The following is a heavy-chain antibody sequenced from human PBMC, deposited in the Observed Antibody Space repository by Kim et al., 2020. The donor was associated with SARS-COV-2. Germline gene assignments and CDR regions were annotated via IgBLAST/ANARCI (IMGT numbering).Heavy chain of an antibody. D-gene: IGHD2-15*01. V-gene: IGHV3-43*02. Sequence: GSLRLSCAASGFTFDDYAMHWVRQAPGKGLEWVSLISGDGGSTYYADSVKGRFTISRDNSKNSLYLQMNSLRTEDTALYYCAKDMGYCSGGSCYGYSYYYGMDVWGQGTTVTVSS. CDR3: AKDMGYCSGGSCYGYSYYYGMDV. J-gene: IGHJ6*02. CDR2: ISGDGGST. CDR1: GFTFDDYA.